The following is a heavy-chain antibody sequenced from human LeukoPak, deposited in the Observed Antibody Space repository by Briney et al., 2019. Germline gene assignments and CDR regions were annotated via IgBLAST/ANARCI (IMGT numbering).Heavy chain of an antibody. D-gene: IGHD6-13*01. V-gene: IGHV3-23*01. CDR2: ISGSGGST. Sequence: GGSLRLSCAASGFTSSSYAMSWVRQAPGKGLEWVSAISGSGGSTYYADSVKGRFTISRDNSKNTLYLQMNSLRAEDTAVYYCAKDSGYSSSWYAAYWGQGTLVTVSS. J-gene: IGHJ4*02. CDR3: AKDSGYSSSWYAAY. CDR1: GFTSSSYA.